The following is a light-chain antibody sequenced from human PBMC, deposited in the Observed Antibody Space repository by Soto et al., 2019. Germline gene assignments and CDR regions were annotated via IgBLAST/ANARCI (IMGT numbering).Light chain of an antibody. Sequence: AIQMTQSPSSLSASVGDTVTITCRASQDIEYDLCWYQQKSGKAPKLLIYATSSLQSGVPSRFSGSGSGTDFSLSIRSLQPEDSATYYCLHDYNYLRTFGQGTKV. CDR3: LHDYNYLRT. V-gene: IGKV1-6*01. CDR2: ATS. CDR1: QDIEYD. J-gene: IGKJ1*01.